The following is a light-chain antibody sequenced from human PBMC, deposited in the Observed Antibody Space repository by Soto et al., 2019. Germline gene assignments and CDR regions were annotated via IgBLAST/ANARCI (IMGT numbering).Light chain of an antibody. CDR2: GAS. CDR3: QQRSNWPRT. V-gene: IGKV3-11*01. J-gene: IGKJ1*01. Sequence: IVLTQSPSTLSVSPGEGATLSCRAGQSVNYNLAWYQQKPGQAPRLLIYGASTRATGVPARFSGSGSGTDFTLTISSLEPEDFAVYYCQQRSNWPRTFGQGTKVDIK. CDR1: QSVNYN.